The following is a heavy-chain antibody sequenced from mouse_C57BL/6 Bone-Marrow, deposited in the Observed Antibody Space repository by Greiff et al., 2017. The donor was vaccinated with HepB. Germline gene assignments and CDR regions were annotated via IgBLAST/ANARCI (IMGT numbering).Heavy chain of an antibody. CDR1: GYTFTSYW. Sequence: QVQLQQPGAELVKPGASVKLSCKASGYTFTSYWMQWVKQRPGQGLEWIGEIDPSDSYTNYNQKFKGKATLTVDTSSSTAYMQRSSLTSEDSAVYYCATYGRDYYAMDYWGQGTSVTVSS. CDR2: IDPSDSYT. CDR3: ATYGRDYYAMDY. V-gene: IGHV1-50*01. D-gene: IGHD1-1*01. J-gene: IGHJ4*01.